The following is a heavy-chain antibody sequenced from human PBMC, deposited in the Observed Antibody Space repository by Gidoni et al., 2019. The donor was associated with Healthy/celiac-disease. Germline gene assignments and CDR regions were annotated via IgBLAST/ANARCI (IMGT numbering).Heavy chain of an antibody. CDR1: GGSFSGYY. Sequence: QVQLQQWGAGLLKPSETLSLTCAVYGGSFSGYYWSWIRQPPGKGLEWIGEINHSGSTNYNPSLKSRVTISVDTSKNQFSLKLRSVTAADTAVYYCARGPIVVVPAAIWGHYFDYWGQGTLVTVSS. D-gene: IGHD2-2*02. J-gene: IGHJ4*02. CDR3: ARGPIVVVPAAIWGHYFDY. CDR2: INHSGST. V-gene: IGHV4-34*01.